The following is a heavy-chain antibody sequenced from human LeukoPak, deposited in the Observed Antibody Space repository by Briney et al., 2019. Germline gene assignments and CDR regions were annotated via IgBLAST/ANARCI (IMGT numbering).Heavy chain of an antibody. D-gene: IGHD6-6*01. V-gene: IGHV3-30*03. J-gene: IGHJ4*02. CDR2: ISFDGSNK. CDR1: GFTFSSYW. Sequence: PGGSLRLSCAASGFTFSSYWMSWVRQAPGKGLEWVAVISFDGSNKYYADSVKGRFTISRDNSRNTLYLQMNSLRAEDTAVYYCARDHGRGSSSFYSWGGGTYYFDYWGQGTLVTVSS. CDR3: ARDHGRGSSSFYSWGGGTYYFDY.